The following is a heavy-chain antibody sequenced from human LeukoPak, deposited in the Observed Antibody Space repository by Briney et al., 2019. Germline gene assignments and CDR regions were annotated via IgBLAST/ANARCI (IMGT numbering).Heavy chain of an antibody. V-gene: IGHV3-7*01. CDR2: IKEDGSEE. J-gene: IGHJ4*02. CDR3: ARDMRGDYYGSGSYYTFDY. D-gene: IGHD3-10*01. Sequence: PGGSLRLSCAASGFTFTSYWMTWVRQAPGTGLELVANIKEDGSEEYYVDSVKGRFTISRDNAKNSLYLQMNSLRAEDTAVYYCARDMRGDYYGSGSYYTFDYWGQGTLVTVSS. CDR1: GFTFTSYW.